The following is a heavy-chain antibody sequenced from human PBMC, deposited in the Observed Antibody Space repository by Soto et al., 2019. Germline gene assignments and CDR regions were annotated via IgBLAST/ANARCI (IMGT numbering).Heavy chain of an antibody. J-gene: IGHJ3*02. CDR1: GSSVSSGSYY. CDR2: IYYSGST. Sequence: PSETLSLTCTVSGSSVSSGSYYWSWIRQPPGKGLEWIGFIYYSGSTNYNPSLKSRVTISVDTSKNQFSLKLSSVTAADTAVYYCARRWIHAFDIWGQGTMVTVSS. V-gene: IGHV4-61*01. D-gene: IGHD5-18*01. CDR3: ARRWIHAFDI.